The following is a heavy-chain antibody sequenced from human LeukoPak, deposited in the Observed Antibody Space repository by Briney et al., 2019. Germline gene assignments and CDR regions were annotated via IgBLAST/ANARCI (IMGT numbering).Heavy chain of an antibody. D-gene: IGHD3-22*01. J-gene: IGHJ4*02. V-gene: IGHV3-11*01. CDR3: ARQSYYYDSSGHYVYYFDY. Sequence: GGSLRLSCAASGFTFSDYYMSWIRQAPGKGLEWVSYISSSGSTIYYADSVKGRFTISRDNAKNSLYLQMNSLRAEDTAVYYCARQSYYYDSSGHYVYYFDYWGQGTQVTVSS. CDR2: ISSSGSTI. CDR1: GFTFSDYY.